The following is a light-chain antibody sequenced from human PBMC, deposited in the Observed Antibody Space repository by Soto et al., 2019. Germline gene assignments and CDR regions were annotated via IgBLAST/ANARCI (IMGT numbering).Light chain of an antibody. V-gene: IGLV1-44*01. CDR2: SDD. J-gene: IGLJ2*01. CDR1: YSNIGDNT. Sequence: QSVVTQPPSASGTPGQRVTISCSGTYSNIGDNTVNWYQQVPGTAPKLLIYSDDQRPSGVPDRFSGSRSGSSASLAISGLQSDDEADYYCSAWDDSLNGVIFGGGTKLTV. CDR3: SAWDDSLNGVI.